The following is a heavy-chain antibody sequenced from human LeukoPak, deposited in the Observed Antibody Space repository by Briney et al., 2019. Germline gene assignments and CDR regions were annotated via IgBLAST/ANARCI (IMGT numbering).Heavy chain of an antibody. CDR1: GFIFKTYT. CDR3: ARVRCSGGGCFYNFDY. V-gene: IGHV3-21*01. Sequence: PGGSLRLSCAASGFIFKTYTMNWVRQAPGKGLEWVSSLSSSSTYVYYADSVKGRFTISRDNAKNSLYLQMNSLRAEDTAVYYCARVRCSGGGCFYNFDYWGQGSLVTVSS. J-gene: IGHJ4*02. D-gene: IGHD2-15*01. CDR2: LSSSSTYV.